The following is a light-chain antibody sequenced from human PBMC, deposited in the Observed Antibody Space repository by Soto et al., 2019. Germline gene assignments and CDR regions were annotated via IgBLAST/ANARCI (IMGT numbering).Light chain of an antibody. CDR2: GVK. CDR1: GRDIGAYDY. Sequence: QSVLTQPASVSGSPGQSITISCTGSGRDIGAYDYVSWYQQHPGKAPKLIIYGVKNQPSGVSNRFSASKSAFTASLTISGLQTEDEADYYCSSYTTSYFYVFGPGTKLTVL. J-gene: IGLJ1*01. CDR3: SSYTTSYFYV. V-gene: IGLV2-14*01.